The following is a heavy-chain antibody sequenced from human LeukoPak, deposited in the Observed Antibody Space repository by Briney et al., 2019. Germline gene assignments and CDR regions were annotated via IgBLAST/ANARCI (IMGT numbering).Heavy chain of an antibody. CDR1: GASISRHY. CDR2: MYTSGST. D-gene: IGHD2-21*01. CDR3: ARGYYPPRWYFDL. V-gene: IGHV4-4*07. J-gene: IGHJ2*01. Sequence: SETLSPTCSVSGASISRHYWSWIRQPAGKGVEWIGTMYTSGSTDYNPSLKSRLTMSVDTSKNQFSLKLTSMTAADTAMYYCARGYYPPRWYFDLWGRGTLVTVSS.